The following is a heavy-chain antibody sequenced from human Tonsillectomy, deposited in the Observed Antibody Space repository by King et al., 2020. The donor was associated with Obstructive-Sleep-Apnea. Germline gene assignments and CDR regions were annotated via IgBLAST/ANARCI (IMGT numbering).Heavy chain of an antibody. CDR3: ARDLNYYDSYGYSD. D-gene: IGHD3-22*01. CDR1: GYTFTSYA. J-gene: IGHJ4*02. CDR2: INAGNGNT. V-gene: IGHV1-3*01. Sequence: QLVQSGAEVKKPGASVKVSCKASGYTFTSYAMHWVRQAPGQRLEWMGWINAGNGNTKYSQKFQGRVTITRATSASTAYMELSSLRSEDTAVDYCARDLNYYDSYGYSDWGQGTLVTVSS.